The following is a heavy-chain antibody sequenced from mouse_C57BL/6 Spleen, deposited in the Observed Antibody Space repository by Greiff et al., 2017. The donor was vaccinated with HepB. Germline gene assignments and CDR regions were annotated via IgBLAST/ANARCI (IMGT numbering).Heavy chain of an antibody. V-gene: IGHV5-6*01. J-gene: IGHJ3*01. CDR3: ASHPGSSYACFAC. CDR2: ISSGGSYT. Sequence: EVKLVESGGDLVKPGGSLKLSCAASGFTFSSYGMSWVRQTPDKRLEWVATISSGGSYTYYPDSVKGRFTISRDNGKNTLYLQMSSLKSEDTAMYYCASHPGSSYACFACWGHGTLVTVSA. D-gene: IGHD1-1*01. CDR1: GFTFSSYG.